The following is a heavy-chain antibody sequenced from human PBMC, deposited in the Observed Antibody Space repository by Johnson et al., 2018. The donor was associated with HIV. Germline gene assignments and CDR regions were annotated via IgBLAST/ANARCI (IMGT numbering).Heavy chain of an antibody. CDR2: IGTAGDT. CDR1: GFIFSIYD. CDR3: AILEVVPAAIHSPDAFDI. J-gene: IGHJ3*02. Sequence: EQLVESGGGLVKPGGSLRLSCAASGFIFSIYDMHWVRQPTGKGLEWVSAIGTAGDTYYAASVRGRFTISRENAKNSLDLQMNSLRAEDTAVYYCAILEVVPAAIHSPDAFDIWGQGTMVTVSS. V-gene: IGHV3-13*01. D-gene: IGHD2-2*01.